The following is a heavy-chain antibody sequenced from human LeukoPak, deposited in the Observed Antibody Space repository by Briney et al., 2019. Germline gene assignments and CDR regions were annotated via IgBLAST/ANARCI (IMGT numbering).Heavy chain of an antibody. J-gene: IGHJ4*02. D-gene: IGHD3-10*01. Sequence: GGSLRLSCAASGFTFSSYAMSWVRQAPGKGLEWVGFIRSKAYGGTTEYAASVKGRFTISRDDSKSIAYLQMNSLKTEDTAVYYCTRELYGSGSYYLWGQGTLVTVSS. CDR1: GFTFSSYA. V-gene: IGHV3-49*04. CDR2: IRSKAYGGTT. CDR3: TRELYGSGSYYL.